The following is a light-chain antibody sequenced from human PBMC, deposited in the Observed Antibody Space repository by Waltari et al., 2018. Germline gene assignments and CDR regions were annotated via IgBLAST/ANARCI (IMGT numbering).Light chain of an antibody. CDR2: DAS. V-gene: IGKV3-11*01. CDR3: QQRHSWPLT. Sequence: EIVVPQSPATLSLSPGERVTLSCRASQSINSYLAWYQQKPGQAPRLLIYDASNRATAIPARFSGSGSGTDFTLTISSLEPEDFAIYYCQQRHSWPLTFGGGTKVEMK. CDR1: QSINSY. J-gene: IGKJ4*01.